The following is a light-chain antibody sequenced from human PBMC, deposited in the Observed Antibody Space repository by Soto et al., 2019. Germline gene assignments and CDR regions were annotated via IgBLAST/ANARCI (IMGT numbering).Light chain of an antibody. Sequence: NVLTQSPGTLSLSPGERATLSCRASQFISSSYFAWFQQKPGQAPRLLIYGASSRASGIPDRFSGGGSGTDFTLTISRLEPADFAVYYCQQYYSFPWTFGQGTKVEI. CDR3: QQYYSFPWT. J-gene: IGKJ1*01. CDR1: QFISSSY. CDR2: GAS. V-gene: IGKV3-20*01.